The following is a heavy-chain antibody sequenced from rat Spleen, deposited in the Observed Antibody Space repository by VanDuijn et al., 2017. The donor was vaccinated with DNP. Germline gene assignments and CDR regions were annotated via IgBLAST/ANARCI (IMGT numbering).Heavy chain of an antibody. V-gene: IGHV2-15*01. D-gene: IGHD1-12*01. CDR3: SREGQPYYSMDA. Sequence: QGQLKESGPGLVQPSQTLSLTCTVSGFSLISYGVSWVRQPPGKGLEWIGSIWSGGNTDYNSAFKSRLSISRDTSKNQVFLKMNSLQIEDTAIYFCSREGQPYYSMDAWGQGTSVTVSS. J-gene: IGHJ4*01. CDR1: GFSLISYG. CDR2: IWSGGNT.